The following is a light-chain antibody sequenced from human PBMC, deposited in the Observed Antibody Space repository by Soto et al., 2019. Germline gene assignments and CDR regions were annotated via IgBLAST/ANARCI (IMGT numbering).Light chain of an antibody. Sequence: DIQMTQSPSSLSASVGDRVASSCRASQSISSWLAWYQQKPGRAPKLLIYKASSLESGVPSRFSGSGSGTESTLTISSLQPDDFATYYCQQYNSQWTFGQGTKVDIK. V-gene: IGKV1-5*03. CDR2: KAS. CDR1: QSISSW. CDR3: QQYNSQWT. J-gene: IGKJ1*01.